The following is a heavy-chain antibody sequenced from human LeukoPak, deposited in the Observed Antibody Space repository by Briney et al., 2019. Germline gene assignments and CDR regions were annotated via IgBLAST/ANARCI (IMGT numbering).Heavy chain of an antibody. D-gene: IGHD3-3*01. CDR1: GYTFTSYY. J-gene: IGHJ5*02. CDR3: ARESSIFGVVIGTNWFDP. Sequence: ASVKVSCKASGYTFTSYYMHWVRQAPGQGLEWMGIINPSGGSTSYAQKFQGRVTMTRDTSTSTVYMELSSLRSEDTAVYYCARESSIFGVVIGTNWFDPWGQGTLVTVSS. CDR2: INPSGGST. V-gene: IGHV1-46*01.